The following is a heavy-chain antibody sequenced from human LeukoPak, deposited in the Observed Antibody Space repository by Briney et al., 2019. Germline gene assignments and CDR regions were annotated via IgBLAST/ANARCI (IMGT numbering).Heavy chain of an antibody. CDR2: KNQDGSET. CDR3: ARSESTGTVDY. J-gene: IGHJ4*02. CDR1: GLHHNIYW. Sequence: GGPLRLPCDSYGLHHNIYWMSWLRPAPRKELDWVANKNQDGSETYYVDSGRRRFTISQDNAKNSLHLHMNSLRAEDTAVYYCARSESTGTVDYWGQGTLLTVSS. V-gene: IGHV3-7*04.